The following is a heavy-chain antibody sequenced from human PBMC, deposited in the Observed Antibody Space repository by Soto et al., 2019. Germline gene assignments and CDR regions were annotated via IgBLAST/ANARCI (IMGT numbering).Heavy chain of an antibody. D-gene: IGHD3-16*01. CDR1: GYTFTSYY. Sequence: ASVKVSCKASGYTFTSYYMHWVRQAPGQGLEWMGIINPSGGSTSYAQKFQGRVTMTRDTSTSTVYMELSSLRSEDTAVYYCAFFWGFRDPPPAFSFWAQGSMVPV. CDR2: INPSGGST. V-gene: IGHV1-46*03. J-gene: IGHJ3*01. CDR3: AFFWGFRDPPPAFSF.